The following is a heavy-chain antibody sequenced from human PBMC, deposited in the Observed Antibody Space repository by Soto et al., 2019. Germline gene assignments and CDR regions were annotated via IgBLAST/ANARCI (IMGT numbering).Heavy chain of an antibody. CDR3: ARATTVTSSFFFYGLDI. Sequence: SETLSLTCTVSGGSISDDDYYWNWIRQSPGKGLEWIGHIYYNGNTYYNPSLKSRLTMSLDTSQNQFSLHLTSVIAADSALYFCARATTVTSSFFFYGLDIWGQGTTVTVSS. V-gene: IGHV4-30-4*01. D-gene: IGHD4-17*01. CDR1: GGSISDDDYY. J-gene: IGHJ6*02. CDR2: IYYNGNT.